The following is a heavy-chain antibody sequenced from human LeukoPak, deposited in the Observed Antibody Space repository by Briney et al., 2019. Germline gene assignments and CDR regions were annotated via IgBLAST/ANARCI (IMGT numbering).Heavy chain of an antibody. CDR1: GYTFTVYH. V-gene: IGHV1-46*01. CDR2: INPSDGST. D-gene: IGHD1-20*01. J-gene: IGHJ5*02. CDR3: ARGITGTLDWFDP. Sequence: ASVKVSCKASGYTFTVYHMHWVRQAPGQGLEWMGIINPSDGSTTYAQKFQGRVSITRDMSTSTAYMELRSLRSDDTAVYYCARGITGTLDWFDPWGQGTLVTVSS.